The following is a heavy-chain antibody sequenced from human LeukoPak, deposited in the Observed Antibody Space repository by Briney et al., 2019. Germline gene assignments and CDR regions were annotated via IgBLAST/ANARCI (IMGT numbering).Heavy chain of an antibody. Sequence: SETLSLTCTVSGGSISSDYWSWIRRPPGKGLEWIGYIYYSGSTNYNPSLKSRVTISVDTSKNQFSLKLSSVTAADTAVYYCARNRRLDYWGQGTLVTVSS. J-gene: IGHJ4*02. D-gene: IGHD2/OR15-2a*01. CDR1: GGSISSDY. V-gene: IGHV4-59*01. CDR2: IYYSGST. CDR3: ARNRRLDY.